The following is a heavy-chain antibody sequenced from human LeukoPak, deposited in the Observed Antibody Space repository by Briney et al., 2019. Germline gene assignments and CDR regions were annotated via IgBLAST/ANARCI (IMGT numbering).Heavy chain of an antibody. V-gene: IGHV4-34*01. D-gene: IGHD3-16*02. CDR2: INHSGST. Sequence: SETLSLTCTVSGGSISSYCWSWIRQPPGKGLEWIGEINHSGSTNYNPSLKSRVTISVDTSKNQFSLKLSSVTAADTAVYYCASSYDYVWGSYRPPYFDYWGQGTLVTVSS. CDR3: ASSYDYVWGSYRPPYFDY. J-gene: IGHJ4*02. CDR1: GGSISSYC.